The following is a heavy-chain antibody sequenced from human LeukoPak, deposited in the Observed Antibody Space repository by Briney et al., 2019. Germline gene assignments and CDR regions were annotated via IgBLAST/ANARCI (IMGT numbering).Heavy chain of an antibody. CDR1: GYTFTSYG. D-gene: IGHD2-2*01. CDR3: ARDPAYCSSTSCYVSGY. V-gene: IGHV1-18*01. J-gene: IGHJ4*02. CDR2: ISAYNGNT. Sequence: ASVKVSCKASGYTFTSYGISWVRQAPGQGLEWMGWISAYNGNTNYAQKLQGRVTMTTDTSTSTAYMELRSLRSDDTAVYYCARDPAYCSSTSCYVSGYWGQGTLVTVSS.